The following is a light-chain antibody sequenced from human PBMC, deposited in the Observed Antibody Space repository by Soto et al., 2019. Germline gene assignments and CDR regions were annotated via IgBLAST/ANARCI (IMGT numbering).Light chain of an antibody. CDR3: ATWDASLSGRL. Sequence: QPVLTQPPSASGTPGQRVTISCSGSTSNSGSNFVFWYQQLPGTAPKLLIYSDSQRPSGVPDRVSGSKSGTSASLAISGLRSEDEADYYCATWDASLSGRLFGGGTQLTVL. V-gene: IGLV1-47*02. CDR1: TSNSGSNF. J-gene: IGLJ7*01. CDR2: SDS.